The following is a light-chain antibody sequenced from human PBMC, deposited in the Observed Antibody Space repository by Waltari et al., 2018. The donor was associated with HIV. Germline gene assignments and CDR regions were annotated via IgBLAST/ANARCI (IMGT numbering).Light chain of an antibody. CDR2: EVS. CDR1: SSDVGSYNL. V-gene: IGLV2-23*02. Sequence: QSALTQPASVSGSPGQSITISCTGTSSDVGSYNLVSWYQQHPGKAPKLMIYEVSKRPSWVSNRFSGSKSGNTASLTISGLQAEDEADYYCCSYAGSSTSVFGGGTKLTVL. J-gene: IGLJ2*01. CDR3: CSYAGSSTSV.